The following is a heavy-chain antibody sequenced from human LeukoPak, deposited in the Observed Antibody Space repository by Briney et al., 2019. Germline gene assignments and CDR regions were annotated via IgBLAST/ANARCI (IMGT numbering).Heavy chain of an antibody. CDR1: GYTFTTYE. CDR2: INTRNGNA. D-gene: IGHD3-16*01. Sequence: ASVKVSCKASGYTFTTYEIIWVRQAPGQGLEWMGWINTRNGNANYAHQLQGRATMTTDTSTSTSYMELASLRFDDTAIYYCARNHLGLGLWGQGTLVTVSS. CDR3: ARNHLGLGL. V-gene: IGHV1-18*01. J-gene: IGHJ4*02.